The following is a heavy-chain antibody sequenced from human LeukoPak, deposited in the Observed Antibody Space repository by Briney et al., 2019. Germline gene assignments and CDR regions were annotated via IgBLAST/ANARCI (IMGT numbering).Heavy chain of an antibody. CDR3: ARISSDSISYYDH. J-gene: IGHJ4*02. D-gene: IGHD3-22*01. CDR1: GITFSTYW. V-gene: IGHV3-74*01. CDR2: INSEGSTI. Sequence: GGSLRLSCAGYGITFSTYWMHWVRQAPGKGMVWVSRINSEGSTISYADSVKGRFTISRDNAKNTLFLQMNSLRAEDTAVYYCARISSDSISYYDHWGQGTLVTVSS.